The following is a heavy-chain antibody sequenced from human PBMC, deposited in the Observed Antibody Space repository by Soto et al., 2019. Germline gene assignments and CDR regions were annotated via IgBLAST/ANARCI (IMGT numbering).Heavy chain of an antibody. CDR2: IYHSGST. V-gene: IGHV4-30-2*03. CDR3: ATSNWLDP. CDR1: GGSISSGGYS. J-gene: IGHJ5*02. Sequence: PSETLSLTCGFSGGSISSGGYSWSWIRQPPGKGLEWIGYIYHSGSTYYNPSLKSRVTISVDTSKNQFSLKLSSVTAADTAVYYCATSNWLDPWGLGTLVPVSP.